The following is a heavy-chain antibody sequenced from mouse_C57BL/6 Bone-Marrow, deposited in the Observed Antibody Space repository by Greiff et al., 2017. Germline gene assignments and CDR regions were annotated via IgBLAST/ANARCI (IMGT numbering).Heavy chain of an antibody. Sequence: VQLKQSGAELVRPGASVKLSCTASGFNIKDDYMHWVKQRPEQGLEWIGWIDPENGDTEYASKFQGKATITADTSSNTAYLPLSSLTSEDTAVYYCTPDGYDGLAYWGQGTLVTVSA. V-gene: IGHV14-4*01. J-gene: IGHJ3*01. D-gene: IGHD2-2*01. CDR1: GFNIKDDY. CDR2: IDPENGDT. CDR3: TPDGYDGLAY.